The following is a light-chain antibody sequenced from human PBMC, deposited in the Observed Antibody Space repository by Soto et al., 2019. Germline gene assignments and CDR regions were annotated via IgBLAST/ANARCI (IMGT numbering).Light chain of an antibody. CDR1: QSITAY. V-gene: IGKV1-39*01. CDR3: QQSYTTPRT. J-gene: IGKJ5*01. Sequence: DIQMTPSPSSLSASVGDRVPITFRARQSITAYLNWYQQKPGKAPKLLIYSASGLQYGVPSRFSGSGSGTDFALTISSLQPEDFATYYCQQSYTTPRTFGQGTRLEIK. CDR2: SAS.